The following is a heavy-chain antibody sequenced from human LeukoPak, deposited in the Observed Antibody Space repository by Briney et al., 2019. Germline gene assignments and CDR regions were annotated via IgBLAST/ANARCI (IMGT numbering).Heavy chain of an antibody. J-gene: IGHJ6*03. D-gene: IGHD1-1*01. V-gene: IGHV4-4*07. CDR1: GGSISSYY. Sequence: SETLSLTCTVSGGSISSYYWSWIRQPAGKGLEWIGRIYTSGSTNYNPSLKSRVTMSVDTSKNQFSLKLSSVTAADTAVYYCATETTGTTTGDYYYYYYMDVWGKGTTVTVSS. CDR2: IYTSGST. CDR3: ATETTGTTTGDYYYYYYMDV.